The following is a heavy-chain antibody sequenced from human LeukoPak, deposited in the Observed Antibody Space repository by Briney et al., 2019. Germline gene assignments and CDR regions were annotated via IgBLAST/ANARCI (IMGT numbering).Heavy chain of an antibody. CDR1: GGTFSSYA. J-gene: IGHJ4*02. Sequence: ASVKVSCKASGGTFSSYAISWVRQAPGQGLEWMGWISAYNGNTNYAQKLQGRVTMTTDTSTSTAYMELRSLRSEDTAVYYCARGIPSPGGMAMDGGFDYWGQGTLVTVSS. D-gene: IGHD5-24*01. CDR3: ARGIPSPGGMAMDGGFDY. V-gene: IGHV1-18*01. CDR2: ISAYNGNT.